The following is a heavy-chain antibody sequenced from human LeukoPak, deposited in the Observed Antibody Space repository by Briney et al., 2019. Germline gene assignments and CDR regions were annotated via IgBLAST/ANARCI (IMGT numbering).Heavy chain of an antibody. CDR3: ARSLSSWAEYYYSGMDV. J-gene: IGHJ6*02. D-gene: IGHD6-13*01. CDR1: GGSISSYY. Sequence: PSETLSLTCTVSGGSISSYYWSWIRQPPGKGLEWIGYIYYSGSTNYNPSLKSRVTISVDTSKNQFSLKLSSVTAADTAVYYCARSLSSWAEYYYSGMDVWGQGTTVTVSS. V-gene: IGHV4-59*01. CDR2: IYYSGST.